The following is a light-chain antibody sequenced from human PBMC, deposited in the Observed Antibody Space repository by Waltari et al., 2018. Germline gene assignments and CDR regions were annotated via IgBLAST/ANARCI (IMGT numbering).Light chain of an antibody. CDR2: SNN. CDR1: SSNIGSNT. J-gene: IGLJ3*02. V-gene: IGLV1-44*01. Sequence: QSVLTQPPSASGTPGQRVTISCSGSSSNIGSNTVAWYEQFPGMAPRLLIYSNNERPSGVPDRCPGAKYGSSASLTISGLHFEDEADYYCATWDDSLNGRVFGGGTKLTVL. CDR3: ATWDDSLNGRV.